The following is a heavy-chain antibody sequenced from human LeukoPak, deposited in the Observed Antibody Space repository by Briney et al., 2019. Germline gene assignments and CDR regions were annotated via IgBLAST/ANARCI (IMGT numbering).Heavy chain of an antibody. CDR2: IDTAGDT. J-gene: IGHJ4*02. CDR1: GFTFNTYA. CDR3: AKSASTVITFFDY. Sequence: GGSLRLSCAVSGFTFNTYAMTWVRQAPGRGLERISSIDTAGDTYYADSVKGRFTISTDSSKTTLFLQMNGLRTEDTALFYCAKSASTVITFFDYWGQGSLVTVSS. D-gene: IGHD3-16*01. V-gene: IGHV3-23*01.